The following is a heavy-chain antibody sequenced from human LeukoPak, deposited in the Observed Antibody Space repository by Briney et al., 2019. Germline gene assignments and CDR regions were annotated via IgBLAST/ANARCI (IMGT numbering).Heavy chain of an antibody. CDR1: GYPFTSYF. D-gene: IGHD3-22*01. Sequence: ASVKVSRKASGYPFTSYFMHWVRQAPGQGLEWMGMINPSGGSTSYTPKFQGRVTMSRDMSTSTVYMELSSLRSEDTAVYYCARDYYDSSGYYPWGQGTLVTVSS. V-gene: IGHV1-46*01. CDR3: ARDYYDSSGYYP. J-gene: IGHJ5*02. CDR2: INPSGGST.